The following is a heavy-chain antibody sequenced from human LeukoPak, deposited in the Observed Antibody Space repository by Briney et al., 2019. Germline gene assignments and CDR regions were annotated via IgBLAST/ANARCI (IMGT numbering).Heavy chain of an antibody. J-gene: IGHJ3*02. CDR2: IYHSGST. Sequence: SETLSLTCTVSGYSISNGYYWGWTRQPPGKGLEWIGNIYHSGSTNYNPSLKSRVTMSVDKSKNQFSLKLSSVTAADTAVYYCARDIITGDDAFDIWGQGTMVTVSS. V-gene: IGHV4-38-2*02. D-gene: IGHD7-27*01. CDR1: GYSISNGYY. CDR3: ARDIITGDDAFDI.